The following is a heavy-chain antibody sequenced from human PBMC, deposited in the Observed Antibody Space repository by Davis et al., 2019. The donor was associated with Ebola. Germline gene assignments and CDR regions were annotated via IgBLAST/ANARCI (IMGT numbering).Heavy chain of an antibody. V-gene: IGHV3-66*01. CDR2: IYSGGST. CDR1: GFTVSSNY. CDR3: ARGQGRYYYYGMDV. J-gene: IGHJ6*02. Sequence: GESLKISCAASGFTVSSNYMSWVRQAPGKGLEWVSVIYSGGSTYYADSVKGRFTISRDNSKNTLYLQMNSLRAEDTAVYYCARGQGRYYYYGMDVWGQGTTVTVSS.